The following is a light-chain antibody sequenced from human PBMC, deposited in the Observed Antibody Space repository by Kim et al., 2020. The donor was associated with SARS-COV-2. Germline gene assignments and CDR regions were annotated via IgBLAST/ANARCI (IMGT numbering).Light chain of an antibody. Sequence: ASPGQAAIITCFGDKLGDKCACWYQQKPGHSPVFVIYQDSKPSSGLPELFSGSNSGNTATLTISGTQAMDEADYYCQAWDSSTGVFGTGTKVTVL. CDR2: QDS. V-gene: IGLV3-1*01. CDR1: KLGDKC. J-gene: IGLJ1*01. CDR3: QAWDSSTGV.